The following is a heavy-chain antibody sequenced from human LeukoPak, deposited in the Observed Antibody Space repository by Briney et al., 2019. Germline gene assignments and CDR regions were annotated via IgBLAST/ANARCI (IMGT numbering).Heavy chain of an antibody. CDR2: ISSGDST. J-gene: IGHJ4*02. Sequence: GGSLRLSCAASGFXVSSNYISWVRQAPGKGREWVSRISSGDSTYYADSVKGRFTISRDKSKNTLYLHMNSLRAEDTAVYYCARDEITVTSSIDYWGQGTLVTVSS. V-gene: IGHV3-66*01. D-gene: IGHD4-17*01. CDR3: ARDEITVTSSIDY. CDR1: GFXVSSNY.